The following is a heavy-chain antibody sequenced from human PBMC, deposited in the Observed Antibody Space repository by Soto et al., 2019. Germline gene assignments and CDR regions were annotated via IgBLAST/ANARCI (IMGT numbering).Heavy chain of an antibody. J-gene: IGHJ6*02. D-gene: IGHD2-2*01. V-gene: IGHV3-21*01. CDR3: ARDLVDCSSTSCPRGYYYYGMDV. CDR1: GFTFSSYS. Sequence: PGGSLRLSCAASGFTFSSYSMNWVRQAPGKGLEWVSSISSSSSYIYYADSVKGRFTISRDNAKNSLYLQMNSLRAEDTAVYYCARDLVDCSSTSCPRGYYYYGMDVWGQGTTVTVS. CDR2: ISSSSSYI.